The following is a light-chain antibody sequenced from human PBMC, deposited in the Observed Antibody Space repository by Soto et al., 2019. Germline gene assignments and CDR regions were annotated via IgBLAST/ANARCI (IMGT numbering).Light chain of an antibody. CDR1: SSDVGSYNL. V-gene: IGLV2-23*01. CDR3: CSYAGSSIHVV. J-gene: IGLJ2*01. Sequence: QSALTQPASVSGSPGQSITISCTGTSSDVGSYNLVSWYQQHPGKAPKLMIYEGSKRPSGVSNRFSGSKSGNTVSLTISGLQAEDEADYYCCSYAGSSIHVVFGGGTKLTVL. CDR2: EGS.